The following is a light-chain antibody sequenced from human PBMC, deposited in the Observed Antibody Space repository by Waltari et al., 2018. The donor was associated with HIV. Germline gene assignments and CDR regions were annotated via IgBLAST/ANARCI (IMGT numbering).Light chain of an antibody. CDR2: SND. J-gene: IGLJ3*02. CDR1: TSNIGSNP. V-gene: IGLV1-44*01. CDR3: ATWDDSLNGPWV. Sequence: QSLLTQPPSASGTPGQRVTIACSGSTSNIGSNPVNWYQQFPGMAPILLIYSNDQRHSGVPDRVSGSKSGTSASLAISGLQSEDEADYYCATWDDSLNGPWVFGGGTKLTVL.